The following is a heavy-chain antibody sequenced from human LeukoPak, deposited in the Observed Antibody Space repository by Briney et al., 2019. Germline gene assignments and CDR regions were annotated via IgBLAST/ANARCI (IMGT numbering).Heavy chain of an antibody. CDR3: ARDKKAAVAGIKVRYFDY. D-gene: IGHD6-19*01. CDR1: GYTFTGYY. V-gene: IGHV1-2*02. Sequence: ASVKVSCKASGYTFTGYYMHWVRQAPGQGLEWMGWINPNSGGTNYAQKVQGRVTMTRDTSISTAYMELSRLRSDDTAVYYCARDKKAAVAGIKVRYFDYWGQGTLVTASS. CDR2: INPNSGGT. J-gene: IGHJ4*02.